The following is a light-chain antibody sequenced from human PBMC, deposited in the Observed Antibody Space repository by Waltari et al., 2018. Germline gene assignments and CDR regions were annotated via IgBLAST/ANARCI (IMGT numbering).Light chain of an antibody. CDR2: QVN. V-gene: IGLV2-14*01. CDR3: SSHTNKRTLL. CDR1: NNDIGSYDY. J-gene: IGLJ2*01. Sequence: QSALAQPASVSGSPGQSITISCTGTNNDIGSYDYVSWYQHRPGRAPTLLISQVNGRPSGVSNRFSGSKTGNTASLTISALQVEDEGDYYCSSHTNKRTLLFGGGTKVTVL.